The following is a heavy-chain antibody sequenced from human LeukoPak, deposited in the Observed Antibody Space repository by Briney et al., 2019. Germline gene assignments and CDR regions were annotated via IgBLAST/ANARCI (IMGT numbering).Heavy chain of an antibody. CDR2: ISGSSSYI. J-gene: IGHJ3*02. CDR3: ARDPYSSGWYKDAFDI. CDR1: GITFSSYA. Sequence: GGSLRLSCAASGITFSSYAMSWVRQAPGKGLEWVSAISGSSSYINYADSVKGRFTISRDNAQNSLFLQLNSLRAEDTAVYYCARDPYSSGWYKDAFDIWGQGTMVTVSS. V-gene: IGHV3-21*01. D-gene: IGHD6-19*01.